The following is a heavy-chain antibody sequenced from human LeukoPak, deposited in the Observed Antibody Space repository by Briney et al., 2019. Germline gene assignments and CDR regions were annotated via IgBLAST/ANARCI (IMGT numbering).Heavy chain of an antibody. CDR1: GFTFSPYA. CDR2: ISGSGANT. D-gene: IGHD3-16*02. Sequence: GGSLRLSCAASGFTFSPYAMSWVRQAPGKGLEWVSAISGSGANTYYADSVRGRFTISRDNSKNTLYLHMNSLRAEDTAVYYYAKERAGYTNPYYFDYRGQGTLVTVSS. CDR3: AKERAGYTNPYYFDY. V-gene: IGHV3-23*01. J-gene: IGHJ4*02.